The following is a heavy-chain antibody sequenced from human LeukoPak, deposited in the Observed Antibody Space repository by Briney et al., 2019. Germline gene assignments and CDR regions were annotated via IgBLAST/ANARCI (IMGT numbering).Heavy chain of an antibody. CDR2: ISYDGSNK. CDR1: GGSFSGYY. J-gene: IGHJ4*02. D-gene: IGHD5-12*01. Sequence: LSLTCAVYGGSFSGYYWSWIRQAPGKGLEWVAVISYDGSNKYYADSVKGRFTISRDNSKNTLYLQMNSLRAEDTAVYYCAKVTSSGYDWAWDDYWGQGTLVTVSS. V-gene: IGHV3-30*18. CDR3: AKVTSSGYDWAWDDY.